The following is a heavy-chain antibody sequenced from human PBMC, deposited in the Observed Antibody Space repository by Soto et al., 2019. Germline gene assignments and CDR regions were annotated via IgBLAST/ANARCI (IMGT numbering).Heavy chain of an antibody. CDR1: GYTFTSYG. J-gene: IGHJ5*02. CDR2: ISAYNGNT. V-gene: IGHV1-18*04. Sequence: ASVKVSCKASGYTFTSYGISWVRQAPGQGLEWMGWISAYNGNTNYAQKLQGRVTMTTDTSTSTAYMELRSLRSDDTAVYYCARTYGDYLPNWFDPWGQGTLVTVSS. CDR3: ARTYGDYLPNWFDP. D-gene: IGHD4-17*01.